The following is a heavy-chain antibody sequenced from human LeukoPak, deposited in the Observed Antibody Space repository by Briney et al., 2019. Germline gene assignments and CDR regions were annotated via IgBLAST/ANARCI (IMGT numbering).Heavy chain of an antibody. Sequence: SETLSLTCAVYGGSFSGYYWSWIRQPPGKGLEWIGEINHSGRTNYNPSLKSRVTISVDTSKNQLSLKLSSLTAADTAVYYCARHEYSGSYYGLSWFDPWGQGTLVTVSS. CDR3: ARHEYSGSYYGLSWFDP. CDR2: INHSGRT. CDR1: GGSFSGYY. D-gene: IGHD1-26*01. J-gene: IGHJ5*02. V-gene: IGHV4-34*01.